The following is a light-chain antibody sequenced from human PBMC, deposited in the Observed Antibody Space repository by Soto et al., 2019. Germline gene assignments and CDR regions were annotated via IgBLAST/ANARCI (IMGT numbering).Light chain of an antibody. V-gene: IGLV2-14*01. CDR2: DVS. Sequence: QSALTQPASVSGSPGQSITISCTGNSSDVGGYNYVSWYQQHPGKAPKLMIYDVSNRPSGVSNRFSGSKSGNTASLTISGLQAEDEADYYCSSYTSSSTYVFGTGTKVTLL. CDR1: SSDVGGYNY. J-gene: IGLJ1*01. CDR3: SSYTSSSTYV.